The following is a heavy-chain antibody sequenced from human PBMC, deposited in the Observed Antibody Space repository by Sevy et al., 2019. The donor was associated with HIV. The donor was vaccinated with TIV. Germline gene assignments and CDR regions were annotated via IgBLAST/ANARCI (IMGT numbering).Heavy chain of an antibody. D-gene: IGHD6-13*01. CDR1: GGSISSGDYY. Sequence: TLSLTCTVSGGSISSGDYYWSWIRQPPGKGLEWIGYIYYSGSTYYNPSLKSRVTISVDTSKNQFSLKLSPVTAADTAVYYCASYIAAAAPGWFDPWGQGTLVTVSS. CDR2: IYYSGST. V-gene: IGHV4-30-4*01. J-gene: IGHJ5*02. CDR3: ASYIAAAAPGWFDP.